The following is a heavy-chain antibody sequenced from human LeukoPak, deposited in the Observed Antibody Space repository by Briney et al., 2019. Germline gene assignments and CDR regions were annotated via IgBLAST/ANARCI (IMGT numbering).Heavy chain of an antibody. D-gene: IGHD3-10*01. J-gene: IGHJ6*03. CDR3: ARDLHGSGSLYYYYYMDV. CDR1: GGSISSGSYY. CDR2: IYTSGST. V-gene: IGHV4-61*02. Sequence: PSETLSLTCPVSGGSISSGSYYWGWIRQPAGKGLEWIGRIYTSGSTNYNPSLKSRVTISVDTSKNQFSLKLSSVTAADTAVYYCARDLHGSGSLYYYYYMDVWGKGTTVTISS.